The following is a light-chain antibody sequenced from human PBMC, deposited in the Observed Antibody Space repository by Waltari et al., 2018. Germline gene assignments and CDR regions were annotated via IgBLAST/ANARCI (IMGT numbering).Light chain of an antibody. CDR3: CSYAGSYTWV. CDR1: SGDAGANNI. Sequence: QSALAQSASVSGSLGQSITIPCPGTSGDAGANNIVSWYQHHPGKAPKVVIYDVARRPSGVPDRFTGSRSGNTASLTISGLQADDEADYYCCSYAGSYTWVFGGGTRLTVL. CDR2: DVA. V-gene: IGLV2-11*01. J-gene: IGLJ3*02.